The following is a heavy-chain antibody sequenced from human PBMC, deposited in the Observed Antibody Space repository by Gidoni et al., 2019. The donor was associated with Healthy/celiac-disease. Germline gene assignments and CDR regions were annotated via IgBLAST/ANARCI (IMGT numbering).Heavy chain of an antibody. Sequence: EVQLVESGGGLVQPGGYLSLSCAASGFTFSSYAMSWVRQAPGKGLEWVSAISGSGGSTYYADSVKGRFTISRDNSKNTLYLQMNSLRAEDTAVYYCAKLYTSSPHSTFSYYMDVWGKGTTVTVSS. V-gene: IGHV3-23*04. D-gene: IGHD6-6*01. CDR3: AKLYTSSPHSTFSYYMDV. CDR2: ISGSGGST. CDR1: GFTFSSYA. J-gene: IGHJ6*03.